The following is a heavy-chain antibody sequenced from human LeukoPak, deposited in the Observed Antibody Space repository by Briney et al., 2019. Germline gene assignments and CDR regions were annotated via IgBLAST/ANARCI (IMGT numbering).Heavy chain of an antibody. CDR2: INPSGGTT. CDR1: GYTFINYY. Sequence: ASVKVSCKASGYTFINYYMHWVRQAPGQGLEWMGIINPSGGTTSYAQNFQGRVTMTRDTSTSTVYMELSSLRSEDTAVYYCARHLNVDFDWLLDLDYWGQGTLVTVSS. J-gene: IGHJ4*02. CDR3: ARHLNVDFDWLLDLDY. V-gene: IGHV1-46*01. D-gene: IGHD3-9*01.